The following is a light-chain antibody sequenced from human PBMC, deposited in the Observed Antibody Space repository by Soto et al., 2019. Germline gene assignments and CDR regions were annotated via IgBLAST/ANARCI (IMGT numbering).Light chain of an antibody. CDR3: QQYGNSPGT. Sequence: IVLTQSPSTRSLSPGERATLSCRVSQSVGSYLGWYQQRPGQPPRLLIYDASNRATGIPARFRGSGSGTDFTLTVSRLEPEDFAVYYCQQYGNSPGTFGQGTKGGYQ. J-gene: IGKJ1*01. CDR1: QSVGSY. CDR2: DAS. V-gene: IGKV3-11*01.